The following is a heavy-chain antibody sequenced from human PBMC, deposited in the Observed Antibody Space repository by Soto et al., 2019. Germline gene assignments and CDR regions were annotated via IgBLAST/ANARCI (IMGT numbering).Heavy chain of an antibody. V-gene: IGHV3-30-3*01. D-gene: IGHD6-6*01. CDR1: GFTFSSYA. CDR3: ATSCIAARPRFDP. Sequence: PGGSLRLSCAASGFTFSSYAMYWVRQAPGKGLEWMAVISYDGGNKYYADSVKGRFTISRDNSKNTLYLQMNSLRVEDTAVYYCATSCIAARPRFDPWGQGTLVTVSS. J-gene: IGHJ5*02. CDR2: ISYDGGNK.